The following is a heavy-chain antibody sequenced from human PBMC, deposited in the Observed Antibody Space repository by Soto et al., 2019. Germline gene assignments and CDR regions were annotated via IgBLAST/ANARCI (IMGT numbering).Heavy chain of an antibody. Sequence: QITLNESGPTQVNPRQTLTLTCTFSGFSLTTSGVGVGWIRQSPGKAPEWLALIYWDDDKRYSPSLKSRLTITKYTSKIQVVLTMADLDPADTATYYCAHRVLRTVFGLVTTTAIYFDFWGQGTPVAVSS. V-gene: IGHV2-5*02. CDR2: IYWDDDK. CDR1: GFSLTTSGVG. J-gene: IGHJ4*02. CDR3: AHRVLRTVFGLVTTTAIYFDF. D-gene: IGHD3-3*01.